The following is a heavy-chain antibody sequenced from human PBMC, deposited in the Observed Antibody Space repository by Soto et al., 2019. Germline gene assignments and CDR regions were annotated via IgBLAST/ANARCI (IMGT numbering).Heavy chain of an antibody. CDR2: IYSSGST. D-gene: IGHD2-2*01. J-gene: IGHJ4*02. CDR3: ARGYTSHDY. V-gene: IGHV4-59*01. Sequence: SETLSLTCTVSCGSINNNYWSWIRQPPGKGLEWIGYIYSSGSTKYNPSLRSRVTISLDTSKNQFSLKLSSVTAADTAVYYCARGYTSHDYWGQGTLVTVS. CDR1: CGSINNNY.